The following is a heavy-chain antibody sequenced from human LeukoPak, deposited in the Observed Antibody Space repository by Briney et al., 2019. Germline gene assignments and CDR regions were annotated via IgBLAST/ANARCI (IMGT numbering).Heavy chain of an antibody. J-gene: IGHJ6*02. CDR1: GFTFSDYY. CDR2: ISSSSSYT. D-gene: IGHD3-9*01. CDR3: ARDRALRYFDWLSQGPSNYYYGMDV. Sequence: KPGGSLRLSCAASGFTFSDYYMSWIRQAPGKGLEWVSYISSSSSYTNYADSVKGRFTISRDNAKNSLYLQVNSLRAEDTAVYYCARDRALRYFDWLSQGPSNYYYGMDVWGQGTTVTVSS. V-gene: IGHV3-11*05.